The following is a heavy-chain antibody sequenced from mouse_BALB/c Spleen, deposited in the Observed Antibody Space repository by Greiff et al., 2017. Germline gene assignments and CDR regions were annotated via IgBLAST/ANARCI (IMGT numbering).Heavy chain of an antibody. D-gene: IGHD2-2*01. CDR2: IWAGGST. J-gene: IGHJ3*01. Sequence: QVQLKQSGPGLVAPSQSLSLTCPVSGVSLTSYCVHWVRQPPGKGLEWLGVIWAGGSTNYNSALMSRLSISKDNSKSQVFLKMNSLQTDDTAMYYCARDRPNGYQFAYWGQGTLVTVSA. CDR1: GVSLTSYC. CDR3: ARDRPNGYQFAY. V-gene: IGHV2-9*02.